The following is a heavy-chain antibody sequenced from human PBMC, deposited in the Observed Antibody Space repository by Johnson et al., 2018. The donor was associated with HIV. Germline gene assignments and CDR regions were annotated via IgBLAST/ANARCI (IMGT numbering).Heavy chain of an antibody. J-gene: IGHJ3*02. CDR3: ARALKTAKVEIDYYGSGSSGDAFDI. D-gene: IGHD3-10*01. Sequence: EVQLVESGGGLVQPGGSLRLSCAASGFTFSSYAMHWVRQAPGNGLESVSAISSNGGSTYYANSVKGRFTISRDNSKNTLYLQMGSLRAEDTAVYYCARALKTAKVEIDYYGSGSSGDAFDIWGQGTMVTVSS. CDR1: GFTFSSYA. V-gene: IGHV3-64*01. CDR2: ISSNGGST.